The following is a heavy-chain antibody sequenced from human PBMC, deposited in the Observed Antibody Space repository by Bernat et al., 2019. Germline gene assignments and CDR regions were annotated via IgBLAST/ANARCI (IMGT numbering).Heavy chain of an antibody. Sequence: EVQLVESGGGLVQPGGSLRLSCAASGFTISSNYMSWVRQAPGKGLEWGSVIYSGGSTYYADSVKGRFTISRDNSKHTLYLQMNSLRAEDTAVYYCARRSPWEVPFDYWGQGTLVTVSS. CDR3: ARRSPWEVPFDY. CDR2: IYSGGST. CDR1: GFTISSNY. J-gene: IGHJ4*02. D-gene: IGHD1-26*01. V-gene: IGHV3-66*01.